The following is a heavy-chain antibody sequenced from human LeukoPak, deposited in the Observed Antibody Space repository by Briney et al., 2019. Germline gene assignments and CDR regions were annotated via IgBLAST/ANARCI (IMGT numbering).Heavy chain of an antibody. D-gene: IGHD6-13*01. V-gene: IGHV5-51*01. CDR3: ARHMGGHHQQPDY. CDR2: IYPGDSDT. Sequence: GESLKISCEGSGYSFSGYWIGWVRQMPGKGLEWVGFIYPGDSDTRYSPSFQGQVTISVDKSSATAYLQWSSLKASDTAMYYCARHMGGHHQQPDYWGQGTLVTVSA. CDR1: GYSFSGYW. J-gene: IGHJ4*02.